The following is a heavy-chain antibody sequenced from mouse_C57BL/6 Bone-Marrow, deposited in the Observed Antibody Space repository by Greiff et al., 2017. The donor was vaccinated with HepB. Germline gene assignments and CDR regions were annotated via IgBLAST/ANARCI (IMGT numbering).Heavy chain of an antibody. V-gene: IGHV1-55*01. Sequence: QVQLQQPGAELVKPGASVKMSCKASGYTFTSYWITWVKQRPGQGLEWIGDIYPGSGSTNYNEKFKIKATLTVDTSSSTAYMQLSSLTSEDSAVDYCARGFGTSSTTVVAHYYAMDYWGQGTSVTVSS. CDR3: ARGFGTSSTTVVAHYYAMDY. CDR1: GYTFTSYW. J-gene: IGHJ4*01. D-gene: IGHD1-1*01. CDR2: IYPGSGST.